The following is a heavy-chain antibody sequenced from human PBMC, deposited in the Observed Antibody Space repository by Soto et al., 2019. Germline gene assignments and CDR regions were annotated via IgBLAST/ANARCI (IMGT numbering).Heavy chain of an antibody. D-gene: IGHD2-15*01. V-gene: IGHV1-58*01. J-gene: IGHJ6*02. CDR1: GFTFTSSA. CDR2: IVVGSGNT. CDR3: AAMKVVVAATRLHYYGMDV. Sequence: SVKVSCKASGFTFTSSAVQWVRQARGQRLEWIGWIVVGSGNTNYAQKFQERVTITRDMSTSTAHMELSSLRSEDTAVYYCAAMKVVVAATRLHYYGMDVWGQGTTVTVSS.